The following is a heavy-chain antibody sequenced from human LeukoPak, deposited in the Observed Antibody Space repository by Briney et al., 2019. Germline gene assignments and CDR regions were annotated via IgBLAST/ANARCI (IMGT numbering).Heavy chain of an antibody. D-gene: IGHD6-13*01. V-gene: IGHV4-39*01. CDR1: GGSISSSSYY. CDR2: IYYSGST. CDR3: ARPDPAYSSWYSGYYYMDV. J-gene: IGHJ6*03. Sequence: SETLSLTCTVSGGSISSSSYYWGWIRQPPGKGLEWIGSIYYSGSTYYNPSLKSRVTISVDTSKNQFSLKLSSVTAADTAVYYCARPDPAYSSWYSGYYYMDVWGKGTTVTVSS.